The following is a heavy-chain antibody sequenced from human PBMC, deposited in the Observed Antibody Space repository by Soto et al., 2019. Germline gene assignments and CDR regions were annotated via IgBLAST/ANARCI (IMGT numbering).Heavy chain of an antibody. CDR1: GDSVSSNSAA. V-gene: IGHV6-1*01. CDR3: ARDQSEFIAARPGVRAILLYYGMDV. D-gene: IGHD6-6*01. J-gene: IGHJ6*02. Sequence: PSQTLSLTCVISGDSVSSNSAAWNWIRQSPSRGLEWLGRTYYRSKWYNDYAVSVKSRITINPDTSKNQFSLQLNSVTPEDTAVYYCARDQSEFIAARPGVRAILLYYGMDVWGQGTTVTVSS. CDR2: TYYRSKWYN.